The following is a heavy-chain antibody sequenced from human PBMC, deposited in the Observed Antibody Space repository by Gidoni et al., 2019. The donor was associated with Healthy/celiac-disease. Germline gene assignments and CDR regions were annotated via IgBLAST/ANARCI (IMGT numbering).Heavy chain of an antibody. D-gene: IGHD3-22*01. V-gene: IGHV1-18*01. Sequence: QVQLVQSGAEVKKPGASVKVSCKASGYTFTSYGISWVRPAPGQGLEWMGWISAYNGNTNYAQKLQGRVTMTTDTSTSTAYMELRSLRSDDTAVYYCARGGVYYYDSSGYYIIAFDIWGQGTMVTVSS. CDR3: ARGGVYYYDSSGYYIIAFDI. CDR2: ISAYNGNT. J-gene: IGHJ3*02. CDR1: GYTFTSYG.